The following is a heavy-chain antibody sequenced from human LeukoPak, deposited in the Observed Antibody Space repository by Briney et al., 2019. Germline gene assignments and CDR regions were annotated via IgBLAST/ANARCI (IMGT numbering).Heavy chain of an antibody. D-gene: IGHD5-12*01. J-gene: IGHJ4*02. V-gene: IGHV3-30*02. CDR2: IRHDGSNK. Sequence: GGSLRLSCAASGFSFSGYAMYWVRQAPGKGLECVAFIRHDGSNKYVDSVKGRFTISRDNSKNTLYLQMNSLRTEDTAVYYCAKDKGYGIDYWGQGTLVTVSS. CDR1: GFSFSGYA. CDR3: AKDKGYGIDY.